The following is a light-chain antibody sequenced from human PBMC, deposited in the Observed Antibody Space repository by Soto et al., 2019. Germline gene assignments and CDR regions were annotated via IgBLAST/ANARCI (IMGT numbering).Light chain of an antibody. V-gene: IGKV3-20*01. Sequence: EIVLTQSPGTLSLSPGERATLSCRASQSVSDSYLAWYQQKPGQAHRLLIYASSRPTGIPDRFSGSGSGTDFTLTISILEHEDFALYYCQHYGTSALFGPGTKVDIK. CDR2: AS. J-gene: IGKJ3*01. CDR3: QHYGTSAL. CDR1: QSVSDSY.